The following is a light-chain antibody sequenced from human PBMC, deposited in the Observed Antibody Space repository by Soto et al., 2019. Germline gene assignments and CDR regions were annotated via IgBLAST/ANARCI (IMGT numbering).Light chain of an antibody. J-gene: IGKJ5*01. CDR2: GAS. Sequence: ILMTQSPATRSVSPGERATLSCRASQSVSSNLAWYQQKPGQAPRLLIYGASTRATGIPDRFSGSGSGTHFTLTISRLEPGDFAVYYCQHFGGTTFTFGQGTRLEIK. V-gene: IGKV3D-15*01. CDR1: QSVSSN. CDR3: QHFGGTTFT.